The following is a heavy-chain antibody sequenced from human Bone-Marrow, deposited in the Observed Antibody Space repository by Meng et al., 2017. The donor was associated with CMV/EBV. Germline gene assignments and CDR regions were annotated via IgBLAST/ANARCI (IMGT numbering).Heavy chain of an antibody. CDR2: IWYDGSNK. J-gene: IGHJ6*02. Sequence: GESLKISCAASGFTFSSYGMHWVRQAPGKGLEWVAVIWYDGSNKYYADSVKGRFTISRDNSKNALYLQMNSLRAEDTAVYYCAKEYSSSWYYADGKDGWGQGTTVTVSS. V-gene: IGHV3-33*06. CDR1: GFTFSSYG. D-gene: IGHD6-13*01. CDR3: AKEYSSSWYYADGKDG.